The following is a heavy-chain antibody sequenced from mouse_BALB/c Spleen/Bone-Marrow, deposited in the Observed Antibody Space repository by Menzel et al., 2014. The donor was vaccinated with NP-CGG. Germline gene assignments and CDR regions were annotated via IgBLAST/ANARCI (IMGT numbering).Heavy chain of an antibody. CDR3: ASGTPATSYYALDY. Sequence: EVQLMESGPELVKPGASVKMSCKASGYTFTRYVIHWVRQKPGQGLEWIGYINPYNDGIKYNEKFKGKATLTSDKSSSTAYMELSSLTSEDSAVYYCASGTPATSYYALDYWGQGTSVTVSS. CDR1: GYTFTRYV. CDR2: INPYNDGI. V-gene: IGHV1-14*01. D-gene: IGHD1-2*01. J-gene: IGHJ4*01.